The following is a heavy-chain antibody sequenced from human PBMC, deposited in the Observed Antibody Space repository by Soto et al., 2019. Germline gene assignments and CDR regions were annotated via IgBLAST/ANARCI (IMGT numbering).Heavy chain of an antibody. V-gene: IGHV4-4*07. CDR1: GGSISRYY. CDR3: ARLISSSCYYFDL. Sequence: QVQLQESGPGLVKPSETLSLICNISGGSISRYYWSWIRQPAGKGLEWIGRMFASGSTNYNPSLKSRVTLSLDPSKNQFSLKLNSVTAADTAVYYCARLISSSCYYFDLWGQGTLVTVSS. CDR2: MFASGST. D-gene: IGHD2-2*01. J-gene: IGHJ4*02.